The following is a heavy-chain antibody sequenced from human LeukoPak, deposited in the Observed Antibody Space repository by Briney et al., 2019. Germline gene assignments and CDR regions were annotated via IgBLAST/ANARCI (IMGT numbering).Heavy chain of an antibody. V-gene: IGHV1-2*02. CDR1: GYTFTGYY. CDR2: INPNSGGT. J-gene: IGHJ4*02. CDR3: ARGVAGGSYRPYYFDY. D-gene: IGHD3-16*02. Sequence: PGASVKVSCKASGYTFTGYYMHWVRQAPGQGLEWMGWINPNSGGTNYAQKFQGRVTMTRDTSISTAYMELSRLRSDDTAVYYCARGVAGGSYRPYYFDYWGQGTLVTVSS.